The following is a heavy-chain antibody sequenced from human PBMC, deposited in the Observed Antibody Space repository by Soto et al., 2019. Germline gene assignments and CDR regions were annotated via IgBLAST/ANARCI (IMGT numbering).Heavy chain of an antibody. CDR3: ERVPDTAMAEYYYYGMDV. CDR2: IYHSGST. CDR1: GGSISSSNW. J-gene: IGHJ6*02. Sequence: PSETLSLTCAVSGGSISSSNWWSWVRQPPGKGLEWIGEIYHSGSTNYNPSLKSRVTISVDKSKNQFSLKLSSVTAADTAVYYCERVPDTAMAEYYYYGMDVWGQGTTVTV. V-gene: IGHV4-4*02. D-gene: IGHD5-18*01.